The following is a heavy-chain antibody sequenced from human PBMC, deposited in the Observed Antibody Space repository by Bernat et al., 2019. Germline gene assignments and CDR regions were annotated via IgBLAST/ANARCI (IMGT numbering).Heavy chain of an antibody. CDR1: GFTFSSYA. Sequence: EVQLLESGGGLVQPGGSLRLSCAASGFTFSSYAMSWVRQAPGKGLEWVSSISGSGGSTYYADSVKGRFTVSRDNSKNTLYLQMNSLGDEDTAIYYCAKVSSSSWNFDYWGQGTLVTVSS. CDR3: AKVSSSSWNFDY. J-gene: IGHJ4*02. D-gene: IGHD6-13*01. V-gene: IGHV3-23*01. CDR2: ISGSGGST.